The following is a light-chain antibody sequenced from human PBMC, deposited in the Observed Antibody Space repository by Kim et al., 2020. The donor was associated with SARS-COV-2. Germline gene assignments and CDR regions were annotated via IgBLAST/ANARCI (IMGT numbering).Light chain of an antibody. CDR3: AARDDTLSGFL. J-gene: IGLJ1*01. CDR2: RND. Sequence: QSMLTQPPSASGTPGQRVTISCSGSISNIGSHSVYWYQQFPGTAPKLLIYRNDQRPSGVPDRFSGSKSGTSASLAISGLRSADEADYYCAARDDTLSGFLFGGGTKVTVL. V-gene: IGLV1-47*01. CDR1: ISNIGSHS.